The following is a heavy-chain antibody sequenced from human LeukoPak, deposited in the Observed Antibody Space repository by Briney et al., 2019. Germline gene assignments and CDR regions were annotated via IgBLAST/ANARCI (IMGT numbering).Heavy chain of an antibody. J-gene: IGHJ4*02. Sequence: EASVKVSCKASGYTFTSYAMNWVRQAPGQGVEGMGWINPNSGGTNYAQKSQGRVTMTRGTSISTAYMELSRLRSDDMAVYYCARSYYDYVWGSYRYQIDYWGQGTLVTVSS. CDR1: GYTFTSYA. V-gene: IGHV1-2*02. CDR2: INPNSGGT. D-gene: IGHD3-16*02. CDR3: ARSYYDYVWGSYRYQIDY.